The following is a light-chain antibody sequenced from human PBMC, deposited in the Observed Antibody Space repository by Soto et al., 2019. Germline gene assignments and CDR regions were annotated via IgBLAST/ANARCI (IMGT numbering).Light chain of an antibody. V-gene: IGLV2-11*01. CDR1: SSDVGGYNY. Sequence: QSALTQPRSVCGSPGQSVTISCTGTSSDVGGYNYVSWYQHHPGKAPKLMIYDVSKRPSGVPDRFSGSKSGNTASLTISGLQAEDEADYYCCSYAGSYVFGTGTKLTVL. CDR2: DVS. J-gene: IGLJ1*01. CDR3: CSYAGSYV.